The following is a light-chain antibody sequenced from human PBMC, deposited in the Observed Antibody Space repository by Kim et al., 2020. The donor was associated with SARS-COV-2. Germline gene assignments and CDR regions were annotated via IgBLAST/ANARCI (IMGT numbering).Light chain of an antibody. J-gene: IGLJ3*02. V-gene: IGLV3-21*04. Sequence: PGKTARITCGGTNRVNKGVDWYQQKPGQAPVLAIYYDSDRRSGIPERFSGSKSGNTATLTISRVEAEDEADYYCQVWDSSSDRNWVFGGGTQLTVL. CDR3: QVWDSSSDRNWV. CDR2: YDS. CDR1: NRVNKG.